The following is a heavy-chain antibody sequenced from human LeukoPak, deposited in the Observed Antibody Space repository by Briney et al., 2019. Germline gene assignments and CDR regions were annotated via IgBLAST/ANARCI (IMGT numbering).Heavy chain of an antibody. V-gene: IGHV1-69*13. Sequence: SVKVSCKASGGTFSSYAISWVRQAPGQGLEWMGGIIPIFGTANYAQKFQGRVTITADESTSTAYMELSSLRSEDTAVYYCARDSVVPAATVDAFDIWGQGTMVTDSS. CDR1: GGTFSSYA. D-gene: IGHD2-2*01. CDR2: IIPIFGTA. CDR3: ARDSVVPAATVDAFDI. J-gene: IGHJ3*02.